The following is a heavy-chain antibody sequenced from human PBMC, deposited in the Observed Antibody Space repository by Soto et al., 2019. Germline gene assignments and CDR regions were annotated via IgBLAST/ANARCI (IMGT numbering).Heavy chain of an antibody. CDR3: ARRIGYCTSGGCYCDY. CDR2: ISDSGGST. CDR1: GFTFSNYG. V-gene: IGHV3-23*01. Sequence: GGSLRLSCAASGFTFSNYGMTWVRQAPGKGLERVSVISDSGGSTYYADSVKGRFTISRDNSKNTVYLQMNSLRAEDTALYYCARRIGYCTSGGCYCDYWGQGTLVTVSS. J-gene: IGHJ4*02. D-gene: IGHD2-8*01.